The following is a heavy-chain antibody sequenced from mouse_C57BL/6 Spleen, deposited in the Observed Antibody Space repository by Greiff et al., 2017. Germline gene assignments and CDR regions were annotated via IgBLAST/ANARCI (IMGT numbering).Heavy chain of an antibody. CDR3: AREDSNYDAMDY. V-gene: IGHV1-55*01. J-gene: IGHJ4*01. Sequence: QVQLKQPGAELVKPGASVKMSCKASGYTFTSYWITWVKQRPGQGLEWIGDIYPGSGSTNYNEKFKSKATLTVDTSSSTAYMQLSSLTSEDSAVYYCAREDSNYDAMDYWGQGTSVTVSS. D-gene: IGHD2-5*01. CDR2: IYPGSGST. CDR1: GYTFTSYW.